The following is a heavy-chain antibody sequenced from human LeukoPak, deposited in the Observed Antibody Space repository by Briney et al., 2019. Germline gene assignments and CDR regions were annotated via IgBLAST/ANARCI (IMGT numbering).Heavy chain of an antibody. CDR3: ARDGCSSTSCFFDY. D-gene: IGHD2-2*01. Sequence: VASVKVSCKASGYTFTSYGISWVRQAPGQGLEWMGWISAYNGNTNYAQKLQGRVTMTTDTSTSTAYMELRSLRSDDTAVYYCARDGCSSTSCFFDYWGQGTRSPSPQ. CDR2: ISAYNGNT. V-gene: IGHV1-18*01. J-gene: IGHJ4*02. CDR1: GYTFTSYG.